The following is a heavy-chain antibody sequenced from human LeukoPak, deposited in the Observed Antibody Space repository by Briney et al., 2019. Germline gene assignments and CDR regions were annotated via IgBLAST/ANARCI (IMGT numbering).Heavy chain of an antibody. CDR2: ILYDGTMQ. J-gene: IGHJ4*02. CDR3: ARDPRGPTGYDSSGRDTFDY. CDR1: GFTFSSYG. D-gene: IGHD3-22*01. V-gene: IGHV3-30*19. Sequence: GGSLRLSCAASGFTFSSYGMHWARQAPGKGLEWVAVILYDGTMQYYADSLKGRFTISRDNSQNTLYLQMRSLRVEDTAVYFCARDPRGPTGYDSSGRDTFDYWGQGTLVTVSS.